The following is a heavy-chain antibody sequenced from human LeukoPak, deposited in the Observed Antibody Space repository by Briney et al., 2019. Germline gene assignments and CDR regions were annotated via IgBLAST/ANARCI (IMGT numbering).Heavy chain of an antibody. V-gene: IGHV1-2*02. J-gene: IGHJ4*02. CDR1: GYTFTGYY. D-gene: IGHD5-12*01. Sequence: GASVKVSCKASGYTFTGYYMHWVRQAPGQGLEWMGWINPNSGGTNYAQKFQGRVTMTRDTSISTAYMELSRLRSDDTAVYYCARDRGYSGYETNFDYWGQGTLVTVSS. CDR2: INPNSGGT. CDR3: ARDRGYSGYETNFDY.